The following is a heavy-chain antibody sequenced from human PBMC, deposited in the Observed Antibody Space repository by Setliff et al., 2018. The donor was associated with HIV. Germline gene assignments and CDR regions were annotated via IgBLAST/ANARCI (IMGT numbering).Heavy chain of an antibody. CDR1: GGTFSSYA. CDR2: IIPIFGTA. V-gene: IGHV1-69*05. J-gene: IGHJ4*02. D-gene: IGHD5-18*01. Sequence: SCKASGGTFSSYAISWVRQAPGQGLEWMGGIIPIFGTANYAQKFQGRVTITTDESASTAYMELSSLRSEDTAVYYCARDSSDTAMVIGRSFDYWGQGTLVTVSS. CDR3: ARDSSDTAMVIGRSFDY.